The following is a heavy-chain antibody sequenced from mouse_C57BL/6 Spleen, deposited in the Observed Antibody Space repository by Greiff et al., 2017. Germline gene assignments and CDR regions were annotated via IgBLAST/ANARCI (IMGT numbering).Heavy chain of an antibody. CDR3: ARGCDGYPYYAMDY. D-gene: IGHD2-3*01. CDR1: GYTFTSYW. J-gene: IGHJ4*01. Sequence: VQLQQPGAELVRPGSSVKLSCKASGYTFTSYWMHWVKQRPIQGLEWIGNIDPSDSETHYNQKFKDKATLTVDKSSSTAYMQLSSLTSEDSAVYYGARGCDGYPYYAMDYWGQGTSVTVSS. V-gene: IGHV1-52*01. CDR2: IDPSDSET.